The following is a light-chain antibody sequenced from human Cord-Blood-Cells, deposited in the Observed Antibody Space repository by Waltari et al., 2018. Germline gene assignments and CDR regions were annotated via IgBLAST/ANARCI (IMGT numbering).Light chain of an antibody. CDR2: WAS. CDR3: QQYYSTPYT. Sequence: DLVLTQSPDSLAVSLGERATIHCKSSQSVLYSSNNKNYLAWYQQKPGQPPKLLIYWASTRESGVPDRFSGSGSGTDFTLTISSLQAEDVAVYYCQQYYSTPYTFGQGTKLEIK. J-gene: IGKJ2*01. CDR1: QSVLYSSNNKNY. V-gene: IGKV4-1*01.